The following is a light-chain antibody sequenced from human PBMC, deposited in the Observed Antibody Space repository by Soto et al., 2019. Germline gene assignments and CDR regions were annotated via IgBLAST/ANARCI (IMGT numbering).Light chain of an antibody. Sequence: EIVLTQSPSTLSLSPGERATLSYRASQSVSSNYLAWYQQKPGQAPRLLIYAASSRATGIPDKFSGSGSGTDFTLTVSGLEPEDFAVFYCQQYASSPPTFGQGTKLDI. J-gene: IGKJ2*01. CDR1: QSVSSNY. CDR3: QQYASSPPT. V-gene: IGKV3-20*01. CDR2: AAS.